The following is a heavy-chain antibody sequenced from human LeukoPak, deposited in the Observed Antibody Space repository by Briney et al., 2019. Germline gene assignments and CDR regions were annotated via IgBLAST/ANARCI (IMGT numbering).Heavy chain of an antibody. CDR2: LNSEGTST. CDR3: ARDRIIAAAGTSLGY. J-gene: IGHJ4*02. Sequence: PGGSLRLSCAASGFTFSSYSMNWVRQAPGKGLVWVSRLNSEGTSTTHADSVKGRFTISRDNAKNTLYLQMNSLRAEDTAVYYCARDRIIAAAGTSLGYWGQGALVTVSS. V-gene: IGHV3-74*01. CDR1: GFTFSSYS. D-gene: IGHD6-13*01.